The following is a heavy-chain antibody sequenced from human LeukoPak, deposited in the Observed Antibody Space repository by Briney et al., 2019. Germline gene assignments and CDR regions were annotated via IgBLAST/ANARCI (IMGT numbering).Heavy chain of an antibody. V-gene: IGHV3-53*01. D-gene: IGHD6-13*01. J-gene: IGHJ4*02. CDR1: GFTVSSNY. Sequence: GGSLRLSCAASGFTVSSNYMSWVRQAPGKGLEWVSLIYSGGNTYYADSVQGRFTISRDNSKNTLYLQMNSLRAEDTAVYYCAKDGYIAAAGTLDYWGQGTLVTVSS. CDR3: AKDGYIAAAGTLDY. CDR2: IYSGGNT.